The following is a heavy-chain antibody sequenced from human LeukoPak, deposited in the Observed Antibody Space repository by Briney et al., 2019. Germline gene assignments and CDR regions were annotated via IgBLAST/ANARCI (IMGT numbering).Heavy chain of an antibody. CDR1: GGTFSSYA. V-gene: IGHV1-69*06. CDR3: AREEQLGPLDY. CDR2: IIPIFGTA. J-gene: IGHJ4*02. Sequence: ASVKVSCKASGGTFSSYAISWVRQAPGQGLEWMGGIIPIFGTANYAQKFQGRVTITADKSTSTAYMELRSLRSDDTAVYYCAREEQLGPLDYWGQGTLVTVSS. D-gene: IGHD6-6*01.